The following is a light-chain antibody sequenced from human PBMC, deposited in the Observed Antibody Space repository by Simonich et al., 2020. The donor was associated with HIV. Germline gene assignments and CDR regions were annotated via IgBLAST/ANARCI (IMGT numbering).Light chain of an antibody. V-gene: IGLV3-10*01. CDR3: YSADSRGV. J-gene: IGLJ3*02. CDR2: EDS. CDR1: ELPKKY. Sequence: SYEETQPPSVSVSPGQTARINCSGDELPKKYASWYQQKSGQAPVLVIYEDSKRPSGIPERFSGSRSGTMATLTISGAQVEDEADYYCYSADSRGVFGGGTKLTVL.